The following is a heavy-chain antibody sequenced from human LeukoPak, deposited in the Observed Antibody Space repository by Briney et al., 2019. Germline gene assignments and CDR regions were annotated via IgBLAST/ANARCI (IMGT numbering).Heavy chain of an antibody. CDR3: AREIRMVRGVTVAGMDV. J-gene: IGHJ6*02. V-gene: IGHV1-18*01. CDR1: GYTFTSYG. D-gene: IGHD3-10*01. Sequence: GASVKVSCKASGYTFTSYGISWVRQAPGQGLEWMGWISAYNGNTNYAQKLQGRVTMTTDTSTSTAYMELRRLRSDDTAVYYCAREIRMVRGVTVAGMDVWGQGTTVTVSS. CDR2: ISAYNGNT.